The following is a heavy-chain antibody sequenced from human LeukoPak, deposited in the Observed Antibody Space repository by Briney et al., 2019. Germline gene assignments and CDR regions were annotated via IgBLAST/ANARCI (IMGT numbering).Heavy chain of an antibody. J-gene: IGHJ6*03. CDR1: GYTFTSYG. V-gene: IGHV1-18*01. Sequence: ASVKVSCKASGYTFTSYGISWVRQAPGQGLEWMGWISAYNGNTNYAQKLQGRVTMTTDTSTSTAYMELRSLRSDDTAVYYCAREARIAVTGYYYYYMDVWGKGTTVTVSS. CDR3: AREARIAVTGYYYYYMDV. CDR2: ISAYNGNT. D-gene: IGHD6-19*01.